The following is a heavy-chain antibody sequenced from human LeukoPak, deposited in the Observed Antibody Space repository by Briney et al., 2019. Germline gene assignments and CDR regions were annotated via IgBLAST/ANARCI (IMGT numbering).Heavy chain of an antibody. CDR2: IRYDGSNK. CDR3: AKDRGKQALLWFGESYYFDY. V-gene: IGHV3-30*02. CDR1: GFTFSSYG. J-gene: IGHJ4*02. Sequence: GGSLRLSCAASGFTFSSYGMHWVRQAPGKGLEWVAFIRYDGSNKYYADSVKGRFTISRDNSKNTLYLQMNSLRAEDTAVYYCAKDRGKQALLWFGESYYFDYWGQGTLVTVSS. D-gene: IGHD3-10*01.